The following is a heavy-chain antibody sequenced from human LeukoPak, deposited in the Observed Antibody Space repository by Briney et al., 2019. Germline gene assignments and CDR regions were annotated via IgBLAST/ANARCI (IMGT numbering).Heavy chain of an antibody. CDR3: ARLQGYYYYMDV. CDR1: GYSIRSGYY. V-gene: IGHV4-38-2*01. CDR2: IYHSGST. J-gene: IGHJ6*03. Sequence: PSETLSLTXAVSGYSIRSGYYWGWIRQPPGKGLEWIGSIYHSGSTYYNPSLKSRVTISVDTSKNQFSLKLSSVTAADTAVYYCARLQGYYYYMDVWGKGTTVTVSS.